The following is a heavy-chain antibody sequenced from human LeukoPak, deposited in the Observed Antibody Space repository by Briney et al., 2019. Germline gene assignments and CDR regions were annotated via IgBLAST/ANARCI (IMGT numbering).Heavy chain of an antibody. CDR3: AKAKGLTMVRGVNAFDI. CDR2: IRYDGSNK. Sequence: GGSLRLSCAASGFTFSSYGMHWVRQAPGKGLEWVAFIRYDGSNKYYADSVKGRFTISRDNSKNTLYLQMSSLRAEDTAVYYCAKAKGLTMVRGVNAFDIWGQGTMVTVSS. D-gene: IGHD3-10*01. CDR1: GFTFSSYG. J-gene: IGHJ3*02. V-gene: IGHV3-30*02.